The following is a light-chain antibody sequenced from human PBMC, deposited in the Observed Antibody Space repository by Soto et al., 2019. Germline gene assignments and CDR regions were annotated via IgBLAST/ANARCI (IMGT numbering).Light chain of an antibody. CDR1: SSDVGAYNF. J-gene: IGLJ1*01. CDR2: EVT. V-gene: IGLV2-14*01. Sequence: QSVLTQPASVSGSPGQSITISGTGSSSDVGAYNFVSRYQHHPGKAPKLILYEVTTHPSGVSSRFSGSKSGNTASLTISGLQADDEANYYCSSYTSSNTPYVFGTGTKVTVL. CDR3: SSYTSSNTPYV.